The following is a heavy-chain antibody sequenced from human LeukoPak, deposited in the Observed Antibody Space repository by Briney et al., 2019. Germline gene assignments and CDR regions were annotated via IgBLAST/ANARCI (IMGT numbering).Heavy chain of an antibody. CDR2: ISYDGSNK. D-gene: IGHD3-22*01. J-gene: IGHJ4*02. V-gene: IGHV3-30*18. CDR1: GFTFSSYG. Sequence: GGSLRLSCAASGFTFSSYGMHWVRQAPGKGLEWVAVISYDGSNKYYADSVKGRFTISRDNSKNTLYLQMNSLRAEDTAVYYCAKGGYYDSSGYLDYWGQGTLVTVSS. CDR3: AKGGYYDSSGYLDY.